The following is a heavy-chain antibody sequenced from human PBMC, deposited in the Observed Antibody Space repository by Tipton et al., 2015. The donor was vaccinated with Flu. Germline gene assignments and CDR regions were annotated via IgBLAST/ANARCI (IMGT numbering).Heavy chain of an antibody. J-gene: IGHJ4*02. Sequence: QLVQSGPELKKPGSSVKVSCEASGTTLNNYAIDWVRQAPGQGLEWMGRIIPILGMTHYAQKFQGRVTITAGISTSTAYLDLTSLRSEDTAIYYCAGGTGRAWYGPGHFWGQGTLVTVSS. CDR1: GTTLNNYA. CDR3: AGGTGRAWYGPGHF. V-gene: IGHV1-69*09. D-gene: IGHD6-19*01. CDR2: IIPILGMT.